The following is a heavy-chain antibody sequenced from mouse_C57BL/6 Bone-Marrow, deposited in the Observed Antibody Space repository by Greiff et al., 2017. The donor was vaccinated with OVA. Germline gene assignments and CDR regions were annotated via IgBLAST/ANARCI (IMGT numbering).Heavy chain of an antibody. Sequence: VQLQQPGAELVKPGASVKMSCTASGYTFTSYWITWVKQRPGQGLEWIGDIYPGSGSTNYNEQFKSKATLTVDTSSSTAYMQLSSLTSEDSAVYYCARGITTVVGDMDYWGQGTSVTVSS. CDR1: GYTFTSYW. D-gene: IGHD1-1*01. J-gene: IGHJ4*01. CDR2: IYPGSGST. CDR3: ARGITTVVGDMDY. V-gene: IGHV1-55*01.